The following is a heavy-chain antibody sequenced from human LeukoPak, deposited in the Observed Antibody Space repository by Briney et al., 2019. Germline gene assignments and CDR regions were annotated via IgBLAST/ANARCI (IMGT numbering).Heavy chain of an antibody. CDR1: GFIFSSYG. V-gene: IGHV3-33*01. CDR2: IWYDGSNK. J-gene: IGHJ3*02. D-gene: IGHD3-22*01. CDR3: ARDNYYDSSGYNAFDI. Sequence: PGGSLRLSCAASGFIFSSYGMHWVRQAPGKGLEWVAVIWYDGSNKYYADSVKGRLTISRDNSKNTLYLQMNSLRAEDTAVYYCARDNYYDSSGYNAFDIWGQGTMVTVSS.